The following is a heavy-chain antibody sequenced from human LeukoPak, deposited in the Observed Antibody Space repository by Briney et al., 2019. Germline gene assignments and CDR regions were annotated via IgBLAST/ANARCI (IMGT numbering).Heavy chain of an antibody. CDR2: IIPIFGTA. CDR3: ARLDDYGGTYYFDY. J-gene: IGHJ4*02. CDR1: GGTFSSYA. D-gene: IGHD4-23*01. Sequence: SVKVSCMASGGTFSSYAISWVRQAPGQGLEWMGGIIPIFGTANYAQKFQGRVTITADESTSTAYMELSSLRSEDTAVYYCARLDDYGGTYYFDYWGQGTLVTVSS. V-gene: IGHV1-69*13.